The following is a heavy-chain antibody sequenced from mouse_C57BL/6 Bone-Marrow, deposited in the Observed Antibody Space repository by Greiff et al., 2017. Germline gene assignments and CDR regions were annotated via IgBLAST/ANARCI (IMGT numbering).Heavy chain of an antibody. J-gene: IGHJ3*01. CDR3: ARSGYPAWFAY. CDR1: GYTFTSYW. CDR2: IDPSDSYT. D-gene: IGHD3-1*01. Sequence: VQLQQPGAELVRPGTSVKLSCKASGYTFTSYWMHWVKQRPGQGLEWIGVIDPSDSYTNYNQKFKGKATLTVDTSSSTAYMQLSSLTSEDSAVCYCARSGYPAWFAYWGQGTLVTVSA. V-gene: IGHV1-59*01.